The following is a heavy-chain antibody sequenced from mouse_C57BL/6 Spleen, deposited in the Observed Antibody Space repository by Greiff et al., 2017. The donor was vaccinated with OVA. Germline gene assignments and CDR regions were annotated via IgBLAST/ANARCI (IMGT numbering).Heavy chain of an antibody. CDR1: GFTFSSYA. J-gene: IGHJ4*01. CDR2: ISDGGSYT. V-gene: IGHV5-4*03. Sequence: EVKLMESGGGLVKPGGSLKLSCAASGFTFSSYAMSWVRQTPEKRLEWVATISDGGSYTYYPDNVKGRFTISRDNAKNNLYLQMSHLKSEDTAMYYCARADGSSYGDYYAMDYWGQGTSVTVSS. CDR3: ARADGSSYGDYYAMDY. D-gene: IGHD1-1*01.